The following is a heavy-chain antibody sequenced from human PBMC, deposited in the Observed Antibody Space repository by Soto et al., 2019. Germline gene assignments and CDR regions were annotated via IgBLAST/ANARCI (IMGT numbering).Heavy chain of an antibody. D-gene: IGHD2-21*02. V-gene: IGHV2-70*01. CDR1: EFSLSASGLC. J-gene: IGHJ4*02. Sequence: SXAPLVNPKQPLTLTCAFSEFSLSASGLCVSWIRQPRGRALEWLELNDLDDDKDYTTSLKTRLTNSQDTSGNRVVLTMTNMDPVDTARYYCARISCGDCLLDCWGQGALGTVSS. CDR2: NDLDDDK. CDR3: ARISCGDCLLDC.